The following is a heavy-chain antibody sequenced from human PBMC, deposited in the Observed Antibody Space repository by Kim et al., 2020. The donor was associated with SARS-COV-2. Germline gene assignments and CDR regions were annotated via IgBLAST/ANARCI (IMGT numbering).Heavy chain of an antibody. V-gene: IGHV4-4*02. Sequence: SETLSLTCAVSGGSISSGNWWSWVRQPPGKGLEWIGKISHSGSTNYNPSLKSRVTISMDKSKNQFSLNLSSVTAADTALYSCVRDFYSNLGYSDYWGRGTLVTVSS. J-gene: IGHJ4*02. D-gene: IGHD3-16*01. CDR1: GGSISSGNW. CDR3: VRDFYSNLGYSDY. CDR2: ISHSGST.